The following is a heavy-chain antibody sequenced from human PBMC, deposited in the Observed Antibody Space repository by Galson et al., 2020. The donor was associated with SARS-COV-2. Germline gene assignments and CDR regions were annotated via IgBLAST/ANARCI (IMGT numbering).Heavy chain of an antibody. CDR3: ARDHVGGYSYIFDY. V-gene: IGHV3-30-3*01. CDR1: GFTFSSYA. D-gene: IGHD5-18*01. J-gene: IGHJ4*02. CDR2: IYYDGSNK. Sequence: GGSLRLYCAASGFTFSSYAMHWVTQAPGKGLEWVALIYYDGSNKYYADSVKGRFTISRDNSKNTLYLQMNSLRAEDTAVYYCARDHVGGYSYIFDYWGQGTLVTVSS.